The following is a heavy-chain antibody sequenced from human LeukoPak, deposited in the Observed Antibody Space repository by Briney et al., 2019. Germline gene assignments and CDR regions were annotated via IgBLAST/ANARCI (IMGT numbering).Heavy chain of an antibody. D-gene: IGHD6-13*01. CDR3: ARALGSSWDSSLDS. V-gene: IGHV3-30*04. J-gene: IGHJ4*02. CDR1: GFTFSNYA. Sequence: PGGSLRLSCAASGFTFSNYAMHWVRQAPGKGLEWVALISYNGSVEKNAASVKGRFTISRDNSKNTLYLQMNSLRTDDTAVYYCARALGSSWDSSLDSWGQGTLVPVSS. CDR2: ISYNGSVE.